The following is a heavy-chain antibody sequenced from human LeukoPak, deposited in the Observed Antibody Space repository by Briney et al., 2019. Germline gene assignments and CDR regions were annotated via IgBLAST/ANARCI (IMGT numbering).Heavy chain of an antibody. D-gene: IGHD2-21*02. CDR2: INWNGGST. J-gene: IGHJ3*02. CDR1: GFTFDDYG. Sequence: GGSLRLSCAASGFTFDDYGMSWVRQAPGKGPEWVSGINWNGGSTGYADSVKGRFTISRDNAKNSLYLQMNSLRAEDTALYYCARDAAYCGGDCYAFDIWGQGTMVTVSS. CDR3: ARDAAYCGGDCYAFDI. V-gene: IGHV3-20*04.